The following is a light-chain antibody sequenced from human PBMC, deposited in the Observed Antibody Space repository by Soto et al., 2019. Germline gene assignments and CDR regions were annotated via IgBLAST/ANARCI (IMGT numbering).Light chain of an antibody. CDR1: QSISSW. V-gene: IGKV1-5*03. CDR3: QQYNSYSWT. CDR2: KAS. Sequence: DIPMTQSPSTLSASVGDRVTITCRASQSISSWLAWYQQKPGKAPKLLIYKASSLESGVPSRFSGSGSGTEFTLTISSLQPDDFATYHVQQYNSYSWTFGQGTKVEIK. J-gene: IGKJ1*01.